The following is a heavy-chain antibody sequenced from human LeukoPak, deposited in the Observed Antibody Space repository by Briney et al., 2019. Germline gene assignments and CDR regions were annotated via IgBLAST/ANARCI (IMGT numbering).Heavy chain of an antibody. CDR3: ARAKTVVTRLFDY. CDR1: GDSINGYF. J-gene: IGHJ4*02. V-gene: IGHV4-59*12. Sequence: SETLSLTCTVSGDSINGYFWGWIRQPPGKGLEWIGYIYHSGTTNYNPSLKSRVTILVDTSKSQFSLGLSSVTAADTAVYYCARAKTVVTRLFDYWGQGTLVNVSS. CDR2: IYHSGTT. D-gene: IGHD4-23*01.